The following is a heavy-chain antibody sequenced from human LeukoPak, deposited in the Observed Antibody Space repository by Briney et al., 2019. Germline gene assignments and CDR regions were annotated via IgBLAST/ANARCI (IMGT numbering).Heavy chain of an antibody. CDR2: ITASGGGT. J-gene: IGHJ4*02. D-gene: IGHD3-3*01. Sequence: GASVKVSCKASGYTFTSYYLHWVRQAPGQGLEWMGVITASGGGTTYAQKFQGRVTMTEDTSTDTAYMELSSLRSEDTAVYYCATVNDFWSGYYNFDYWGQGTLVTVSS. CDR3: ATVNDFWSGYYNFDY. V-gene: IGHV1-46*01. CDR1: GYTFTSYY.